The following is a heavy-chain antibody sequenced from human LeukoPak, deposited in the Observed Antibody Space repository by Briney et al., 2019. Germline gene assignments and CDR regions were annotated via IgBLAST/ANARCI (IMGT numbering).Heavy chain of an antibody. D-gene: IGHD4-17*01. CDR3: ARGPAATGSEAYGDYPRHFDY. CDR2: IDHSGST. CDR1: GGSFSGYY. J-gene: IGHJ4*02. V-gene: IGHV4-34*01. Sequence: PSETMSLTCAVYGGSFSGYYWSWIRQPPGKGLELIGEIDHSGSTNYNPSLKSRVTISVDTSKNQFSLKQSSVTAADTAVYYGARGPAATGSEAYGDYPRHFDYWGQGTLVTVSS.